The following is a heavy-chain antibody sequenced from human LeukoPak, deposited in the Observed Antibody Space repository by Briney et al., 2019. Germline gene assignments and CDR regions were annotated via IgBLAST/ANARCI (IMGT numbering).Heavy chain of an antibody. D-gene: IGHD3-22*01. Sequence: PGGSLRLSCAASGFTFSSYEMNWVRQAPGKGLEWVSYISSSGSTIYYADSVKGRFTISRDNAKNSLYLQMNSLRAEDTAVYYCESYYYDSSGEYYFDYWGQGTLVTVSS. CDR3: ESYYYDSSGEYYFDY. CDR2: ISSSGSTI. V-gene: IGHV3-48*03. J-gene: IGHJ4*02. CDR1: GFTFSSYE.